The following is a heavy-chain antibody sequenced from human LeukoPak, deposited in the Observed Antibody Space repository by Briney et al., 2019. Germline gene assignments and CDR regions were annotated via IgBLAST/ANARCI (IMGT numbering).Heavy chain of an antibody. Sequence: ASVTVSCTASGYTFTSYAMHWVRQAPGQRLECMGWINTGNGNTKYSQKFQGRVTITRDTSARTAYMDLSSLRSEDTAVYYCARNTETAIPLPYYFDYWGQGTLVTVSS. CDR2: INTGNGNT. D-gene: IGHD2-21*02. J-gene: IGHJ4*02. CDR1: GYTFTSYA. V-gene: IGHV1-3*04. CDR3: ARNTETAIPLPYYFDY.